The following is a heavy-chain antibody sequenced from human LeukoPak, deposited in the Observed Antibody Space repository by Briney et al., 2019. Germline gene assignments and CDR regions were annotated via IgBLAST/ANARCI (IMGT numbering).Heavy chain of an antibody. D-gene: IGHD2-15*01. CDR1: GFTFTKAY. J-gene: IGHJ4*02. Sequence: GGSLRLSCAASGFTFTKAYMSWVRQAPGKGLEWVGRIKSIVDGGTADFAAPVKGRFTMSRDDSKNMLYLQLNSLKNEDTAVYYCTTGWLDYWGQGSLVTVSS. CDR3: TTGWLDY. V-gene: IGHV3-15*01. CDR2: IKSIVDGGTA.